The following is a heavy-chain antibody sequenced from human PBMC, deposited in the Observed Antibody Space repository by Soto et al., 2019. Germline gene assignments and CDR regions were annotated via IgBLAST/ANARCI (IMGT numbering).Heavy chain of an antibody. J-gene: IGHJ6*02. D-gene: IGHD1-7*01. CDR3: ARDQEVNYSDNGGSDYYYGMDV. V-gene: IGHV4-31*03. Sequence: QVQLQESGPGLVKPSQTLSLTCTVSGDSITSGGYYWTWIRQLPGKGLEWIGYIYHSGSAYYNPSLKSRVTISVDTSKNQFSLKLSSVTAADTALYYCARDQEVNYSDNGGSDYYYGMDVWGQGTTVTVSS. CDR2: IYHSGSA. CDR1: GDSITSGGYY.